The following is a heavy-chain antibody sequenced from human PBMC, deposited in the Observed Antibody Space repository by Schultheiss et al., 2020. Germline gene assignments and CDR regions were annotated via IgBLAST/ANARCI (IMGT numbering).Heavy chain of an antibody. CDR3: AGGSLHFDY. CDR2: IYYSGST. CDR1: GGSISTYY. J-gene: IGHJ4*02. V-gene: IGHV4-59*01. D-gene: IGHD3-16*01. Sequence: SETLSLTCTVSGGSISTYYWNWVRQPPGKGLEWIGYIYYSGSTNYNPSLKSRVTISVDTSKNQFSLKLSSVTAADTAVYYCAGGSLHFDYWGQGTLVTVSS.